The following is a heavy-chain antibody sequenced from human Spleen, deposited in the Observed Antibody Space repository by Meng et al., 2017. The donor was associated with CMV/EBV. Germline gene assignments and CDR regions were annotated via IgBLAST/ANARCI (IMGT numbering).Heavy chain of an antibody. V-gene: IGHV3-7*01. CDR1: GFSFSSYW. J-gene: IGHJ4*02. Sequence: LSLTCVGSGFSFSSYWMSWVRQVPGKGLQWVANIKQDGSEKVYVGSVTGRFTISRDNAKNSLYLQMNSLRVEDTGVYYCARDFPWTPYWGQGTLVTVSS. CDR3: ARDFPWTPY. D-gene: IGHD1-1*01. CDR2: IKQDGSEK.